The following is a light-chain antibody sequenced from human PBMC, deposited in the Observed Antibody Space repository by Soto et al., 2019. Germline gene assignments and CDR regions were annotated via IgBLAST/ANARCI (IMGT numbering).Light chain of an antibody. Sequence: ETVLTQFPDTLSLSPGERATLSCRASKTIGYNYLAWYQQRPGLAPTLLIYDASTRAPGISDRFSGSGSGADFTLTISRLAPGDFAVYYCQEYDTSYTFGPGTKVEI. CDR2: DAS. J-gene: IGKJ2*01. V-gene: IGKV3-20*01. CDR3: QEYDTSYT. CDR1: KTIGYNY.